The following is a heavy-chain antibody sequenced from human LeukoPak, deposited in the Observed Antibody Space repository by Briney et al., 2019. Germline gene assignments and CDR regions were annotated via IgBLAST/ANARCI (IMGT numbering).Heavy chain of an antibody. Sequence: GGSLRLSCAASGFNFRSNAMHWVRQAPGKGLEWVAVISYHGSDKYFADSVKGRFTISRDNAKNSLYLQLNSLRPEDTALYYCSTEPRSLLYWGHGTLVTVSS. J-gene: IGHJ4*01. CDR3: STEPRSLLY. CDR1: GFNFRSNA. V-gene: IGHV3-30*04. D-gene: IGHD4-17*01. CDR2: ISYHGSDK.